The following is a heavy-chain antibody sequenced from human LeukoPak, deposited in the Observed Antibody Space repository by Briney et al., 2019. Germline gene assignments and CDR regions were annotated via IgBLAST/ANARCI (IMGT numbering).Heavy chain of an antibody. CDR3: AGDRGQLWLHFDY. V-gene: IGHV3-30-3*01. Sequence: GGSLRLSCAASGFTFSSYAMHWVRQAPGKGLEWVAVISYDGSNEYYADSVKGRFTISRDNSKNTLYLQMNSLRAEDTALYYCAGDRGQLWLHFDYWGQGTLVTVSS. D-gene: IGHD5-18*01. J-gene: IGHJ4*02. CDR1: GFTFSSYA. CDR2: ISYDGSNE.